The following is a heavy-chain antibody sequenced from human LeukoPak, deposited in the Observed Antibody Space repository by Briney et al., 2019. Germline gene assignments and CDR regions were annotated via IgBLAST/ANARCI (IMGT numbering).Heavy chain of an antibody. CDR1: GFTFSSYG. CDR2: ISGSGDST. V-gene: IGHV3-23*01. CDR3: AKDDSGSYFTLDY. Sequence: GGSLRLSCTASGFTFSSYGMSWVRQAPGKGLEWVSTISGSGDSTYYADSVKGRFTISRDNSKNTLYLQMNSLRAEDTAVYYCAKDDSGSYFTLDYWGQGTLVTVSS. J-gene: IGHJ4*02. D-gene: IGHD1-26*01.